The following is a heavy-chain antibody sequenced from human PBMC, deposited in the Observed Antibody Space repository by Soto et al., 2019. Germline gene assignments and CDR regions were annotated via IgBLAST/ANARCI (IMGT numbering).Heavy chain of an antibody. CDR3: ARTVLRFLEWLPIPTSRLDY. J-gene: IGHJ4*02. CDR2: IYYSGST. Sequence: QLQLQESGPGLVKPSETLSLTCTVSGGSISSSSYYWGWIRQPPGKGLEWIGSIYYSGSTYYNPSLKSRVTISVDTSKNQFSLKLSSVTAADTAVYYCARTVLRFLEWLPIPTSRLDYWGQGTLVTVSS. CDR1: GGSISSSSYY. D-gene: IGHD3-3*01. V-gene: IGHV4-39*01.